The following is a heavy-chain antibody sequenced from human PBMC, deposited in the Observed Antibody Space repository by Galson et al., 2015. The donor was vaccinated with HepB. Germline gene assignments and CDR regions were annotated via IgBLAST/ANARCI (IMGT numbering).Heavy chain of an antibody. CDR1: GYTFTGYY. V-gene: IGHV1-2*02. Sequence: SVKVSCKASGYTFTGYYMHWVRQAPGQGLEWMGWINPNSGGTNYAQKLQGRVTMTRDTSISTAYMELSRLRSDDTAVYYCARGYQLLLISAFDIWGQGTMVTVSS. CDR2: INPNSGGT. D-gene: IGHD2-2*01. J-gene: IGHJ3*02. CDR3: ARGYQLLLISAFDI.